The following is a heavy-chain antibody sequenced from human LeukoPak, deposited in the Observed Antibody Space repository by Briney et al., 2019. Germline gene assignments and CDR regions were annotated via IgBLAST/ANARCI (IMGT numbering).Heavy chain of an antibody. CDR2: IYYSGST. CDR3: ARVSGSYFEFDY. V-gene: IGHV4-59*01. D-gene: IGHD1-26*01. J-gene: IGHJ4*02. Sequence: SETLSLTCTVSGGSISSYYWSWIRQPPGKGLEWIGYIYYSGSTNYNPSLKSRVPISVDTSKNQFSLKLSSVTAADTAVYYCARVSGSYFEFDYWGQGTLVTVSS. CDR1: GGSISSYY.